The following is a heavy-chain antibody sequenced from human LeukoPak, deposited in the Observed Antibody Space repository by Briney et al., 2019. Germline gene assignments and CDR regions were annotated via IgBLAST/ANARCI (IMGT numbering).Heavy chain of an antibody. D-gene: IGHD3-10*01. Sequence: PGGSLRLSCAASGFTFSSYYMNWVRQAPGMGLEWVSYISSGGNNKYYADSVNGRLTISRDNAQNSLYLQMTSLRAEDTAVYYCGRTITYGSGGHYIPFDYWGQGTLVAVSS. V-gene: IGHV3-48*03. CDR2: ISSGGNNK. CDR1: GFTFSSYY. CDR3: GRTITYGSGGHYIPFDY. J-gene: IGHJ4*02.